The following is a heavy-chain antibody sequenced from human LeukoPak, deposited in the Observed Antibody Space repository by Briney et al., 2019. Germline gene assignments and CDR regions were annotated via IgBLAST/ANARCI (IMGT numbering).Heavy chain of an antibody. Sequence: GRSLRLSCAASGFTFTSYAMHWVRQAPGKGQERVAVISYDGSNKYYADSVKGRFTISRYNSKNRLYLQMNSLRAEDTAVYYCARVRGYYDSSGTADYCGQGTLVTVSS. J-gene: IGHJ4*02. CDR2: ISYDGSNK. CDR3: ARVRGYYDSSGTADY. V-gene: IGHV3-30-3*01. CDR1: GFTFTSYA. D-gene: IGHD3-22*01.